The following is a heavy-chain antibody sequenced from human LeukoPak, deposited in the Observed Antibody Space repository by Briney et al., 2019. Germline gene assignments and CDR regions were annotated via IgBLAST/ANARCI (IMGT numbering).Heavy chain of an antibody. Sequence: GGSLRLSCAASGFTLGNYGMSWVRQAPGKGLEWVSGINWNGGSTGYADSVEGRFTISRDNAKNSQYLQMNSLRVEDAALYYCARAQTYGDSRLLLDYWGQGTLVTVSS. CDR1: GFTLGNYG. CDR2: INWNGGST. CDR3: ARAQTYGDSRLLLDY. J-gene: IGHJ4*02. V-gene: IGHV3-20*04. D-gene: IGHD2-21*02.